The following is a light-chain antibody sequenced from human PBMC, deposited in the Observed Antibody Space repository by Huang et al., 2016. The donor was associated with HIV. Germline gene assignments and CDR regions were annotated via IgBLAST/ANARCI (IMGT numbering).Light chain of an antibody. CDR3: QQFNHYPVT. CDR1: HGISGA. CDR2: DAS. J-gene: IGKJ4*01. Sequence: AIQLTQSPSSLSASVGDRVTITCRASHGISGALAWYQQKPGKTPNLLIYDASSLQSGVPSRFSGSGSGTDIILTISSLQPEDFATYYCQQFNHYPVTFGGGTKVEIK. V-gene: IGKV1D-13*01.